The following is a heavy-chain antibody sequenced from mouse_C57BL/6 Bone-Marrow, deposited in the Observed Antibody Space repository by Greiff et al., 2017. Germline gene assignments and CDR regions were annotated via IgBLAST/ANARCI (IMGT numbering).Heavy chain of an antibody. CDR2: IRSKSNNYAT. CDR3: VRLGYYGSSDGAEYFDV. J-gene: IGHJ1*03. Sequence: EVQLVESGGGLVQPKGSLKLSCAASGFSFNTYAMNWVRQAPGKGLEWVARIRSKSNNYATYYADSVKDRFTISRDDSESMLYLQMNNLKTEDTAMYYWVRLGYYGSSDGAEYFDVWGTGTTVTVSS. CDR1: GFSFNTYA. V-gene: IGHV10-1*01. D-gene: IGHD1-1*01.